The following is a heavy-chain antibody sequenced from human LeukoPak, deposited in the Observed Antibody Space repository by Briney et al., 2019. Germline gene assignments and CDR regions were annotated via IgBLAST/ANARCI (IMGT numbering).Heavy chain of an antibody. CDR1: GFTFSSYW. J-gene: IGHJ4*02. Sequence: PGGSLRLSCAASGFTFSSYWMSCVRQAPGKGLEWVANIKQDGSEKYYVDSVKGRITISRDTAKNSLDLQMNSMRAEDTAVYYCARDTLGEGEDANYAVYYFDYWGQGSVVTVSS. CDR2: IKQDGSEK. CDR3: ARDTLGEGEDANYAVYYFDY. V-gene: IGHV3-7*01. D-gene: IGHD4/OR15-4a*01.